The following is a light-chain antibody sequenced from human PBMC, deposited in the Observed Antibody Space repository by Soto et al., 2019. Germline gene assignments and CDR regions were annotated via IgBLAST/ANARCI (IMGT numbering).Light chain of an antibody. J-gene: IGLJ3*02. CDR1: RSNIGAGYD. CDR2: GNS. Sequence: QSVLTQPPSVSGAPGQRVTISCTGSRSNIGAGYDVHWYQQLPGTAPKLLIYGNSNRPSGVPDRFSGSKSGTSAYLAITGLQAEDEADYYCQSYESSLSGWVFGGGTKLTVL. CDR3: QSYESSLSGWV. V-gene: IGLV1-40*01.